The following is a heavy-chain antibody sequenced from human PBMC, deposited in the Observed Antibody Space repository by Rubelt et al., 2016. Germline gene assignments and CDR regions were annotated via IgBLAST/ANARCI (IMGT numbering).Heavy chain of an antibody. CDR1: GYTFTGYY. Sequence: GASVKVSCKASGYTFTGYYMHWVRQAPGQGLEWMGWINPNSGGTNYAQKFQGRVTMTRDKSISTAYMELSRLRSDDTAVYYCASLKGPYSSGWYRDYWGQGTLFTVSS. CDR3: ASLKGPYSSGWYRDY. J-gene: IGHJ4*02. V-gene: IGHV1-2*02. D-gene: IGHD6-19*01. CDR2: INPNSGGT.